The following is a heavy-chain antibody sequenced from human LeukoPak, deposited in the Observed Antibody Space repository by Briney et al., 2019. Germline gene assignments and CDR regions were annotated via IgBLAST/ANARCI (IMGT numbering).Heavy chain of an antibody. CDR3: ATVYSGYDYWFDP. CDR2: IDPKSGGI. Sequence: SVNVSCMTSGYTFTAYYIHWVRQAPGQGLEWMGWIDPKSGGINYPQKFQGRVTMTSDTSLSTVYMELSSLRSDDTALYYCATVYSGYDYWFDPWGQGTLVTVSS. D-gene: IGHD5-12*01. CDR1: GYTFTAYY. V-gene: IGHV1-2*02. J-gene: IGHJ5*02.